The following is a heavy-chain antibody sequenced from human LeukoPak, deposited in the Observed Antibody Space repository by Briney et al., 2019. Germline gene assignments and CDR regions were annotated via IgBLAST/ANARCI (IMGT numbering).Heavy chain of an antibody. Sequence: PGGSLRLSCAASGFTFSDHYMNWVRQAPGKGLEWVSYISSSSNTIYYADSVKGRFTISRGNAKNSLYLQMNSLRDEDTAVYYCARDGGSIVGAIPFDYWGQGTPVTVSS. J-gene: IGHJ4*02. CDR3: ARDGGSIVGAIPFDY. CDR1: GFTFSDHY. D-gene: IGHD1-26*01. V-gene: IGHV3-48*02. CDR2: ISSSSNTI.